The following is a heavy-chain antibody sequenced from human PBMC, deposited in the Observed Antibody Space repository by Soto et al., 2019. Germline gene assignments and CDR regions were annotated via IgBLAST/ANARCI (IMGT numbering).Heavy chain of an antibody. CDR3: ARHKRDLRFLEWSYYFDY. CDR2: ISYDGSNK. Sequence: QVQLVESGGGVVQPGRSLRLSCAASGFTFSSYAMHWVRQAPGKGLEWVAVISYDGSNKYYGDSVKGRFTISRDNSKNPLYLPMNSLRAEDTAVYYCARHKRDLRFLEWSYYFDYWGQGTLVTVSS. V-gene: IGHV3-30-3*01. D-gene: IGHD3-3*01. J-gene: IGHJ4*02. CDR1: GFTFSSYA.